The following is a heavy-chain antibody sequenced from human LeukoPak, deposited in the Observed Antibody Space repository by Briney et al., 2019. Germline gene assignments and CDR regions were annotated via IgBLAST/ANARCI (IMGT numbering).Heavy chain of an antibody. J-gene: IGHJ3*02. CDR3: ARVDDVLTGSAFDI. Sequence: GASVKVSCKASGYTFTGHYMHWVRQAPGQGLEWMGWINPNTGGTNYAQKFQGRVTMSRGTSISTAYMELSRLRSDDTALYYCARVDDVLTGSAFDIWGQGTMVTVSS. CDR2: INPNTGGT. CDR1: GYTFTGHY. D-gene: IGHD3-9*01. V-gene: IGHV1-2*02.